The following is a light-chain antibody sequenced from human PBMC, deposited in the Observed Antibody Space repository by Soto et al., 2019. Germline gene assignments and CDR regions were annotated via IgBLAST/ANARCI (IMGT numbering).Light chain of an antibody. CDR3: AAWDDSLSGPV. V-gene: IGLV1-47*02. Sequence: QSVLTQPPSASGTPGQRVTISCSGSRSNIGTNYVYWYQQLPGTAPKLVIYSTNNRPSGVPDRISGSKSGTSASLAISGLRSDDEATYYCAAWDDSLSGPVFGGGTKLTVL. CDR2: STN. J-gene: IGLJ2*01. CDR1: RSNIGTNY.